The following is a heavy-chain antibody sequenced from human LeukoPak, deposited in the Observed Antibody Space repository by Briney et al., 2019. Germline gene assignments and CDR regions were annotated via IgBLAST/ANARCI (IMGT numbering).Heavy chain of an antibody. D-gene: IGHD4-17*01. J-gene: IGHJ4*02. CDR3: AREGGDDYGDFYFDY. CDR1: GGSFSGYY. CDR2: INHSGST. V-gene: IGHV4-34*01. Sequence: PSETLSLTCAVYGGSFSGYYWSWIRQPPGKGLEWIGEINHSGSTNYNPSLKSRVTISVDTSKNQFSLKLSSVTAADTAVYYCAREGGDDYGDFYFDYWGQGTLVTVSS.